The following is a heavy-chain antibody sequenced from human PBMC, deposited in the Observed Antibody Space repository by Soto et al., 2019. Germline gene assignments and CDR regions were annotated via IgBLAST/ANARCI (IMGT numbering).Heavy chain of an antibody. Sequence: ASVKVSCKASGYSFTSYGISWVRQAPGQGPEWMGWISGHNGNTNHPQSLQGRVTMTTDTSRNTAYMELRSLRSDDTAVYYCARQRFNYYDNNVYYYFHYWGKGTLGTV. CDR2: ISGHNGNT. V-gene: IGHV1-18*04. D-gene: IGHD3-22*01. J-gene: IGHJ4*02. CDR3: ARQRFNYYDNNVYYYFHY. CDR1: GYSFTSYG.